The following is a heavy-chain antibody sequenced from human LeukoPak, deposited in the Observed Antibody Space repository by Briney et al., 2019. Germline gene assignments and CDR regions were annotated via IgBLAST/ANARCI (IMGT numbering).Heavy chain of an antibody. D-gene: IGHD2-2*02. CDR2: IYYSGST. CDR3: GSCYTGDHAFDI. Sequence: SETLSLTCTVSGGSISSSSYYWGWIRQPPGKGLEWIGSIYYSGSTYYNPSLKSRVTISVDTSRNQFSLKLSSVTAADTAVYYCGSCYTGDHAFDIWGQGTMVTVSS. CDR1: GGSISSSSYY. J-gene: IGHJ3*02. V-gene: IGHV4-39*07.